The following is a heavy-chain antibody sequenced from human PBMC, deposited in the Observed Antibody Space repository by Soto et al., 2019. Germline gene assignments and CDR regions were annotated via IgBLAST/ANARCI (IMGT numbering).Heavy chain of an antibody. CDR1: GDSVSSNSAA. J-gene: IGHJ5*02. D-gene: IGHD1-7*01. V-gene: IGHV6-1*01. CDR2: AYYRSQWYY. CDR3: ARHGKLELRGWFDP. Sequence: PSQTLSLTCAISGDSVSSNSAAWNWIRQSPSRGLEWLGRAYYRSQWYYDSAVSVRSRITVIPDTSKNQFSLKLSSVTAADTAVYYCARHGKLELRGWFDPWGQGTLVTVSS.